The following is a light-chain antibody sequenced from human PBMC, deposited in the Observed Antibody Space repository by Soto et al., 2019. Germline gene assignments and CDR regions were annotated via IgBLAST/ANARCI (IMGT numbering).Light chain of an antibody. V-gene: IGKV1-39*01. CDR1: QTISTY. CDR2: TAS. Sequence: IQMTQSPSSLSASVGDRVTITCRASQTISTYVNWYQQKPGKAPQLLIYTASSLQSGVPSRFSGSGSGTDFTLTISSVQPEDFATYYCQQSYSTSITFGQGTRLEIK. J-gene: IGKJ5*01. CDR3: QQSYSTSIT.